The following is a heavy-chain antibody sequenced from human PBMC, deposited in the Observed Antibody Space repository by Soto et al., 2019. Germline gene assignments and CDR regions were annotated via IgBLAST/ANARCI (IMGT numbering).Heavy chain of an antibody. CDR1: GFTFRSFT. CDR2: ISSNSAYI. V-gene: IGHV3-21*01. J-gene: IGHJ5*02. CDR3: TRDASRDSSARGWLDP. Sequence: GGSLRLSCAASGFTFRSFTMNWVRQAPGKGLEWVSTISSNSAYIYYTDALRGRFTISRDNAKNSLHLQMNSLRAEDPAVYYCTRDASRDSSARGWLDPWGPGPLVTVSS. D-gene: IGHD6-13*01.